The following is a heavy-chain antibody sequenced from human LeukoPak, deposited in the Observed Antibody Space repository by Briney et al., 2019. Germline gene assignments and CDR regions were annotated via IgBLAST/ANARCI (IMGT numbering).Heavy chain of an antibody. V-gene: IGHV1-8*03. CDR2: MNPNSGST. D-gene: IGHD5-12*01. J-gene: IGHJ4*02. CDR1: GYTFTSYD. Sequence: ASVKVSCKDPGYTFTSYDINWVRQATGQALEGMGWMNPNSGSTGYAQKFQGRVTITRNTSISTAYMELSGLRSEDTAVYYCARGRSTGYPYYFEYWGQGTLVTVSS. CDR3: ARGRSTGYPYYFEY.